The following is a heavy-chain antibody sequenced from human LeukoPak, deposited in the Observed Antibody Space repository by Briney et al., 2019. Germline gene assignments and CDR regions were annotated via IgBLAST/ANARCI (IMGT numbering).Heavy chain of an antibody. CDR2: IRSKAYGGTT. CDR3: TRGQYGSGSYYRFDY. Sequence: GGSLRLSCTVSGFTFGDYAMSWVRQAPGKGLEWVGLIRSKAYGGTTEYAASVKGRFTISRDDSKSIAYLQMNSLKTEDTAVYYCTRGQYGSGSYYRFDYWGQGTLVTVSS. CDR1: GFTFGDYA. V-gene: IGHV3-49*04. D-gene: IGHD3-10*01. J-gene: IGHJ4*02.